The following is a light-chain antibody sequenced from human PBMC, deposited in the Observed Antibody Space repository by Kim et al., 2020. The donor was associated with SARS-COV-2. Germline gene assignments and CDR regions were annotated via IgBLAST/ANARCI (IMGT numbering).Light chain of an antibody. CDR1: SSDVVGYNY. CDR3: SSYTSSSTVV. V-gene: IGLV2-14*04. Sequence: GQSITTSCTGTSSDVVGYNYVSWYQQHPGKAPKLMIYDVSKRPSGVSNRFSGSKSGNTASLTISGLQAEDEADYYCSSYTSSSTVVFGGGTQLTVL. J-gene: IGLJ2*01. CDR2: DVS.